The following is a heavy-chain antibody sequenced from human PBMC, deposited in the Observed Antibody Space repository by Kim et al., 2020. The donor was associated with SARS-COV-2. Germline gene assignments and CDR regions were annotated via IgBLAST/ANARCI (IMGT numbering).Heavy chain of an antibody. Sequence: GGSLRLSCAASGFTFSSYGMHWVRQAPGKGLEWVAVISYDGSNKYYADSVKGRFTISRDNSKNTLYLQMNSLRAEDTAVYYCAKGGYYDILTGYFDYWGQGTLVTVSS. V-gene: IGHV3-30*18. J-gene: IGHJ4*02. D-gene: IGHD3-9*01. CDR2: ISYDGSNK. CDR1: GFTFSSYG. CDR3: AKGGYYDILTGYFDY.